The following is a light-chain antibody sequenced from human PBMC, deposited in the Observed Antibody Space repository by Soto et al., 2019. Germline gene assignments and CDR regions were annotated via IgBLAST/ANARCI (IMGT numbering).Light chain of an antibody. CDR1: QSLLYSDGKTY. Sequence: DIVMTQTPLSLSVTPGQPASISCKSSQSLLYSDGKTYLDWYLQKPGQSPQLLIYLGSNRSSGVPDRFSGSGSGTDFTLKISRVEAEDVGVYYCMQALQTITFGQGTRLEI. J-gene: IGKJ5*01. CDR3: MQALQTIT. CDR2: LGS. V-gene: IGKV2-28*01.